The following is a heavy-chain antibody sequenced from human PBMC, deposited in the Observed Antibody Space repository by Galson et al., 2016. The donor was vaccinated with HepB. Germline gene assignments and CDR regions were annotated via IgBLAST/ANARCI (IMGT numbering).Heavy chain of an antibody. Sequence: SLRLSCTVSGGTFSNYWMSWVRQAPGKGLEWLAKIKGDGSEKNYVESVKGRFDISRDNAKNPLSLQMNGLRTEDTALYYCTGSTGWLPEHWGQGSLVTVSS. CDR3: TGSTGWLPEH. CDR1: GGTFSNYW. CDR2: IKGDGSEK. J-gene: IGHJ4*02. D-gene: IGHD3-22*01. V-gene: IGHV3-7*03.